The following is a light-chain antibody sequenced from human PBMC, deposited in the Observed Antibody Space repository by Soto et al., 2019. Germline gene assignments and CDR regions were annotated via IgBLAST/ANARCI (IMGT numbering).Light chain of an antibody. V-gene: IGLV2-14*01. J-gene: IGLJ2*01. CDR3: SSHTTSSTLV. CDR2: DVT. CDR1: SSDVGGYNY. Sequence: QSVLTQPASVSGSPGQSITISCTGISSDVGGYNYVSWYQQHPGKAPKLMIYDVTDRPSGISNRFSGSKSGYTASLTISGLQAEDEADYYCSSHTTSSTLVFGGGTKLTVL.